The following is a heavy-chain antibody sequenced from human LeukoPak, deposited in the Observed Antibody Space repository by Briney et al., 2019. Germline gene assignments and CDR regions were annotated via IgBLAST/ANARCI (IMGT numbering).Heavy chain of an antibody. CDR1: GFTFSSYA. D-gene: IGHD3-10*01. Sequence: GGSLRLSSAASGFTFSSYAMSWVRQAPGEGLEWVSAIGDSGGSTYYADSVRGRFTISRDNSKNTLYLQMNSLRAEDTAIYYCAKTGLKVPRSYFDYWGQGALVTVSS. J-gene: IGHJ4*02. CDR2: IGDSGGST. CDR3: AKTGLKVPRSYFDY. V-gene: IGHV3-23*01.